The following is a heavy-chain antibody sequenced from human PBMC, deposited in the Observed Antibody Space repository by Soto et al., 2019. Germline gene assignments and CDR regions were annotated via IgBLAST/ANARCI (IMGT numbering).Heavy chain of an antibody. CDR3: ARAHGYSNNYYYYGMDV. J-gene: IGHJ6*02. D-gene: IGHD4-4*01. CDR2: IIPIFGTA. Sequence: SVKVSCKASGGTFSSYAISWVRQAPGQGLEWMGGIIPIFGTANYAQKFQGRVTITADESTSTAYMELSSLRSEDTAVYYCARAHGYSNNYYYYGMDVWGQGTTVTVSS. V-gene: IGHV1-69*13. CDR1: GGTFSSYA.